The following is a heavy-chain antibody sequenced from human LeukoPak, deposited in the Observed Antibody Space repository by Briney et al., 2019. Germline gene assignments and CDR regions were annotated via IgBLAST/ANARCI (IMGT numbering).Heavy chain of an antibody. CDR1: GFTFSNYA. V-gene: IGHV3-23*01. CDR3: AKDRSRLVRGFDY. CDR2: IRSNGVTT. J-gene: IGHJ4*02. D-gene: IGHD6-19*01. Sequence: GGSLRLSCAASGFTFSNYAMSWVRQAPGKGLEWVSAIRSNGVTTYDADSVKGRFTISRDNSKNTLYLQMNSLRAEDTAVYYCAKDRSRLVRGFDYWGQGTLVTVSS.